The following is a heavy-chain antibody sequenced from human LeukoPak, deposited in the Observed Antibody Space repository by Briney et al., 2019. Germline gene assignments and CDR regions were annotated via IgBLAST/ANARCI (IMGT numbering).Heavy chain of an antibody. J-gene: IGHJ4*02. Sequence: ASVNVSCKASGYTFTSYGISWVRQAPGQGLEWMGWISAYNGNTNYAQKLQGRVTMTTDTSTSTAYMELRSLRSDDTAVYYCASSTAYYSNYWGDFDYWGQGTLVTVSS. V-gene: IGHV1-18*01. D-gene: IGHD2/OR15-2a*01. CDR1: GYTFTSYG. CDR2: ISAYNGNT. CDR3: ASSTAYYSNYWGDFDY.